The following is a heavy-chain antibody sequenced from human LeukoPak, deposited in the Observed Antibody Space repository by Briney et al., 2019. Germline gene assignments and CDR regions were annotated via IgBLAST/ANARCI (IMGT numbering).Heavy chain of an antibody. D-gene: IGHD3-10*01. CDR1: GGSISSYY. V-gene: IGHV4-59*12. Sequence: SETLSLTCTVSGGSISSYYWSWIRQPPGKGLEWIGYIYYSGSINYNPSLKSRVTISVDTSKNQFSLKLSSVTAADTAVYYCAREVTMVRGVILNPSPFDYWGQGTLVTVSS. J-gene: IGHJ4*02. CDR2: IYYSGSI. CDR3: AREVTMVRGVILNPSPFDY.